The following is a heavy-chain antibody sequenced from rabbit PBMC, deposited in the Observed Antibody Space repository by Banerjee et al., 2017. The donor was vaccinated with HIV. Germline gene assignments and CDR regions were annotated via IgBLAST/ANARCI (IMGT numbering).Heavy chain of an antibody. V-gene: IGHV1S7*01. CDR1: GFDFSSYG. CDR2: IDPVFGST. Sequence: QLKESGGGLVQPGGSLKLSCKASGFDFSSYGVSWVRQAPGKGLEWIGYIDPVFGSTYYASWVNGRFTISSHNAQNTLYLQLNSLTAADTATYFCARAYASSSGYYGLWGPGTLVTVS. J-gene: IGHJ4*01. D-gene: IGHD1-1*01. CDR3: ARAYASSSGYYGL.